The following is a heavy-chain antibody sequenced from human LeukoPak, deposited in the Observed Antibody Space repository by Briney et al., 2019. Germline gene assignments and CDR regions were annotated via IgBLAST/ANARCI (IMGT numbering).Heavy chain of an antibody. V-gene: IGHV3-30*02. D-gene: IGHD3-22*01. CDR1: GFTFSSYG. CDR2: IRYDGSNK. Sequence: GGSLRLSCAASGFTFSSYGMHWVRQAPGKGREWVAFIRYDGSNKYYADSVKGRFTISRDNSKNTLYLQMNSLRAEDTAVYYCAKDPKYYYDSSGYYDYYYYYMDVWGKGTTVTVSS. J-gene: IGHJ6*03. CDR3: AKDPKYYYDSSGYYDYYYYYMDV.